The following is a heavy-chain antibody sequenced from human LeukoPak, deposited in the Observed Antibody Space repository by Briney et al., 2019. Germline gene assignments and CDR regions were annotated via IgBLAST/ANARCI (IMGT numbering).Heavy chain of an antibody. CDR1: GFTFSSYW. J-gene: IGHJ4*02. CDR2: INTDGSST. CDR3: AREGTGSSTSCLFDY. V-gene: IGHV3-74*01. Sequence: GGSLRLSCAASGFTFSSYWMHWVRQAPGKGLVWVSRINTDGSSTRYADSVKGRFTISRDNAKNTLYLQMNSLRAEDTAVYYCAREGTGSSTSCLFDYWGQGTLVTVSS. D-gene: IGHD2-2*01.